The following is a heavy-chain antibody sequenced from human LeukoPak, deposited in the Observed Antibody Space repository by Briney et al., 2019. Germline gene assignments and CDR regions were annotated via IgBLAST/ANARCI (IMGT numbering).Heavy chain of an antibody. D-gene: IGHD5-18*01. CDR3: ARNLQVELWILDY. CDR2: ISSSSSYI. J-gene: IGHJ4*02. Sequence: GGSLRLSCAASGFTFSSYSMNWVRQAPGKGLEWVSSISSSSSYIYYADSVKGRFTISRDNAKNSLYLQMNSLRAEDTAVYYCARNLQVELWILDYWGQGTLVTVSS. V-gene: IGHV3-21*01. CDR1: GFTFSSYS.